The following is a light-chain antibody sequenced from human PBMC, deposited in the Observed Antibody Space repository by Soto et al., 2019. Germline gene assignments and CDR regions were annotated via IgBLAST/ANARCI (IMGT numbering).Light chain of an antibody. V-gene: IGLV1-47*01. Sequence: QSVLTQPPSASGTPGQRVTISCSGGISNIGSNYAYWYRQIPGTAPKLVIYANSQRPSGVPDRFSGSKSGTSASLAISGLRSEDEADYYCATWDDSLRGVLFGGGTKLTVL. CDR3: ATWDDSLRGVL. CDR1: ISNIGSNY. CDR2: ANS. J-gene: IGLJ3*02.